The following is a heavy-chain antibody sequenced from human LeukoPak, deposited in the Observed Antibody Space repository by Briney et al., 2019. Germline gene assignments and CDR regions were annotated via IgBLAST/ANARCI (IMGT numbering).Heavy chain of an antibody. CDR3: ARDLGSRDYTIEY. CDR2: IYYSGST. CDR1: GGSVSSTTYY. J-gene: IGHJ4*02. Sequence: PSETLSLTCTVSGGSVSSTTYYWSWIRQPPGKGLEWIGYIYYSGSTNYNPSLTSRVTISVDTSKNQFSLKLTSVTAADTAVYYCARDLGSRDYTIEYWGQGTLVTVSS. D-gene: IGHD3-10*01. V-gene: IGHV4-61*01.